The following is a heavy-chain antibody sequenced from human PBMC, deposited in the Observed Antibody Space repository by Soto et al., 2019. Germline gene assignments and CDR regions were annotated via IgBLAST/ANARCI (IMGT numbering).Heavy chain of an antibody. CDR3: ARDQLEGNWFDP. CDR2: MYHSGST. J-gene: IGHJ5*02. Sequence: TLSLTCAVGGSSIASGAYSWSWIRQPPGKGLEWIGYMYHSGSTYYNPSLKSRVTISVDKSKNQFSLKLSSVTAADTAVYYCARDQLEGNWFDPWGQGTLVTVS. CDR1: GSSIASGAYS. D-gene: IGHD1-1*01. V-gene: IGHV4-30-2*01.